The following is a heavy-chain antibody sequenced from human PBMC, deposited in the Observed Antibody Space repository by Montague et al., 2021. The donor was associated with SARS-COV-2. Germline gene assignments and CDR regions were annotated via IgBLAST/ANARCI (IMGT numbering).Heavy chain of an antibody. CDR2: IYNSGTT. CDR3: ARHRNYGDHSLDNWFHP. D-gene: IGHD4-17*01. J-gene: IGHJ5*02. Sequence: SETLSLTCTVSGDSTSCPNCYWGWIRQAPGKGLGWIGTIYNSGTTYYNPSLKSRLTISIDTSKNQFSLKLTSVTAADTPVYYCARHRNYGDHSLDNWFHPWGQGTLVTVSS. CDR1: GDSTSCPNCY. V-gene: IGHV4-39*01.